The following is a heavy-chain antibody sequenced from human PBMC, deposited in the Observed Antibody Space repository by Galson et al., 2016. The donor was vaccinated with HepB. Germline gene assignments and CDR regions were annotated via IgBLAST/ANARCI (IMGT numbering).Heavy chain of an antibody. D-gene: IGHD2-2*01. CDR1: EFTFSTYG. CDR3: VNEGAEPPAMIPFYFDH. CDR2: ISDDGGIK. Sequence: SLRLSCAASEFTFSTYGMHWVRQAPGKGLEWVAVISDDGGIKHYGDSVKGRFTIPRDNSKNLLYLQMNTLRPDDTAVYYCVNEGAEPPAMIPFYFDHWGQGTLVTVSS. V-gene: IGHV3-30*19. J-gene: IGHJ4*02.